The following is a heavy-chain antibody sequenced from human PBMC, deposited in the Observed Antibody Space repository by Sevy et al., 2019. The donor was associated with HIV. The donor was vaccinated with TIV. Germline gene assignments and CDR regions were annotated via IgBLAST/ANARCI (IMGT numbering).Heavy chain of an antibody. V-gene: IGHV4-61*01. Sequence: SETLSLTCTVSGGSVSSGSYYWSWIRQPPGKGLEWIGYIYYSGSTNYNPSLKSRVTISVDTSKNQFSLKLSSVTAADTALYYCAREGADLEALDYWGQGTLVTVSS. CDR2: IYYSGST. CDR3: AREGADLEALDY. D-gene: IGHD3-3*01. CDR1: GGSVSSGSYY. J-gene: IGHJ4*02.